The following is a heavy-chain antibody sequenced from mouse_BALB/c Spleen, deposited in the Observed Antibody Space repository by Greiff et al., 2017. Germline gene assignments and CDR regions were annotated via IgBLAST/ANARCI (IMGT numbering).Heavy chain of an antibody. J-gene: IGHJ4*01. CDR1: GYAFSSSW. CDR3: ARSAMIKGYAMDY. Sequence: QVQLQQSGPELVKPGASVKISCKASGYAFSSSWMNWVKQRPGQGLEWIGRIYPGDGDTNYNGKFKGKATLTADKSSSTAYMQLSSLTSVDSAVYFCARSAMIKGYAMDYWGQGTSVTVSS. CDR2: IYPGDGDT. D-gene: IGHD2-4*01. V-gene: IGHV1-82*01.